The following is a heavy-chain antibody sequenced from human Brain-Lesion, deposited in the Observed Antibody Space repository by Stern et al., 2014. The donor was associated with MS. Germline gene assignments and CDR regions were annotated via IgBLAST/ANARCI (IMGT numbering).Heavy chain of an antibody. CDR2: ISWNSGTI. CDR3: ARDITGSSAYFAY. Sequence: QLVESGGDLVQPGRSLRLSCAAFGFTFDDYAMHWVRQAPGQGLERVAGISWNSGTIGYADSVKGRFTTSRDNAYSSLYLQMNSLRPEDTALYYCARDITGSSAYFAYWGQGTLVTVSS. V-gene: IGHV3-9*01. D-gene: IGHD1-14*01. J-gene: IGHJ4*02. CDR1: GFTFDDYA.